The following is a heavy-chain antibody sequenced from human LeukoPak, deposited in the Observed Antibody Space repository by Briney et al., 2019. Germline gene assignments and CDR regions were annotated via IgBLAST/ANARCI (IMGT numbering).Heavy chain of an antibody. CDR1: GFTLDNYA. CDR2: ISWNTGGS. CDR3: AKDEFVASAFTGAFDI. D-gene: IGHD2-8*02. V-gene: IGHV3-9*03. J-gene: IGHJ3*02. Sequence: GGSLRLSCAASGFTLDNYAMHWVRHAPGKGLEWGSGISWNTGGSVYADCVKGRFTISREKAKNCVYMQMNSQRGGDMALYYCAKDEFVASAFTGAFDIWGQGTMVTVSS.